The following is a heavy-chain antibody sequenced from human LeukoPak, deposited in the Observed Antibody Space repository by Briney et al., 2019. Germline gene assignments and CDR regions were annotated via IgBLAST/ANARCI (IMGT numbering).Heavy chain of an antibody. V-gene: IGHV1-2*02. CDR1: GYTFTDYY. CDR3: ARDGALDY. J-gene: IGHJ4*02. CDR2: INPDTGVT. D-gene: IGHD3-16*01. Sequence: ASVKVSCKASGYTFTDYYMHWVRQAPGQGLEWMGWINPDTGVTNCAQKFQGRITMTRDMSITTAYMELSRLTSDDSAVYYCARDGALDYWGQGTLVTVSS.